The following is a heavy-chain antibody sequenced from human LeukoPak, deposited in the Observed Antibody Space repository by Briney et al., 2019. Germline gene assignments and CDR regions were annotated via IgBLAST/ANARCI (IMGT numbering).Heavy chain of an antibody. CDR1: GGSISSSNW. CDR2: IYHSGST. CDR3: ARDTPIAAAFFHYYMDV. V-gene: IGHV4-4*02. J-gene: IGHJ6*03. D-gene: IGHD6-13*01. Sequence: PSETLSLTCAVSGGSISSSNWWSWVRQPPGKGLEWIGEIYHSGSTNYNPSLKSRVTISVDKSKNQFSLKLSSVTAADTAVYYCARDTPIAAAFFHYYMDVWGKGTTVTVSS.